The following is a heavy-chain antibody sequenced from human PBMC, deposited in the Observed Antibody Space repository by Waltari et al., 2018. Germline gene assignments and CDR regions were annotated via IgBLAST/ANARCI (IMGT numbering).Heavy chain of an antibody. V-gene: IGHV4-34*02. D-gene: IGHD2-15*01. CDR2: INHHGNR. CDR1: GGSFSGYY. Sequence: QVQLQQWGAGQLQPSETLSLTCGVSGGSFSGYYWGWIRQPPGKGLEWIGEINHHGNRNYNPSLRGRVTMLIDTSMSQFSCKVNSVTAADTAVYYGVRLEDCSGPGGNCYSGDSFALDVWGQGTTVTVSS. CDR3: VRLEDCSGPGGNCYSGDSFALDV. J-gene: IGHJ6*02.